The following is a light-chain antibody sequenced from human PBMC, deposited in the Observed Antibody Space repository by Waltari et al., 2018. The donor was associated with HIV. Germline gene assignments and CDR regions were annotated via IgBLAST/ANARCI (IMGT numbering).Light chain of an antibody. CDR1: ALPKKY. J-gene: IGLJ1*01. CDR2: KDS. Sequence: SYELTQPPSVSVSPGQTARITCSGDALPKKYASWYQERPGQAPGLVIYKDSERPSGIPERFSGSSSGTPVTLTIGGVQAEDEADFYCQSADSSNAYVFGTGTKVTVL. CDR3: QSADSSNAYV. V-gene: IGLV3-25*03.